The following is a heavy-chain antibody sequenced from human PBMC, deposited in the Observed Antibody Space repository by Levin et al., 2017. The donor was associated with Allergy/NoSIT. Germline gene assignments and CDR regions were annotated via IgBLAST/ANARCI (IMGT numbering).Heavy chain of an antibody. J-gene: IGHJ4*02. CDR1: GFTFDDYA. CDR3: AKAVSSSGWYGFDY. D-gene: IGHD6-19*01. Sequence: LSLTCAASGFTFDDYAMHWVRQAPGKGLEWVSGISWNSGSIGYADSVKGRFTISRDNAKNSLYLQMNSLRAEDTALYYCAKAVSSSGWYGFDYWGQGTLVTVSS. CDR2: ISWNSGSI. V-gene: IGHV3-9*01.